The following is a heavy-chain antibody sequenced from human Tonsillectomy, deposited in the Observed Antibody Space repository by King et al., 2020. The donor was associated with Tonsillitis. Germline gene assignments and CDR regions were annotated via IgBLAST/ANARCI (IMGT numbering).Heavy chain of an antibody. V-gene: IGHV3-23*04. CDR3: AKDGFWSSSSK. Sequence: VQLVESGGGFVQPGGSLSLSFAASGFTFRGYGISWVRHAPGKGLEGVAVIRGSGVRTYYADSVKGRFTISRDNSKNTLYLQMNSLRAEDTAVYYCAKDGFWSSSSKWGQGTLVTVSS. D-gene: IGHD6-6*01. J-gene: IGHJ4*02. CDR2: IRGSGVRT. CDR1: GFTFRGYG.